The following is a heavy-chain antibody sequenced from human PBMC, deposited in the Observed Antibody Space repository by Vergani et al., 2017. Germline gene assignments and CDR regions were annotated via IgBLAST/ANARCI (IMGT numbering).Heavy chain of an antibody. Sequence: EVQLLESGGGLVQPGGSLRLSCAASGFTFSSYSMNWVRQAPGKGLEWVSSISSSSSYIYYADSVKRRFTISRDNAKNSLYLQMNSLRAEDTAVYYCARGGDCSSTSCYAPIGGDMDVWGKGTTVTVSS. CDR3: ARGGDCSSTSCYAPIGGDMDV. J-gene: IGHJ6*03. D-gene: IGHD2-2*01. CDR2: ISSSSSYI. V-gene: IGHV3-21*01. CDR1: GFTFSSYS.